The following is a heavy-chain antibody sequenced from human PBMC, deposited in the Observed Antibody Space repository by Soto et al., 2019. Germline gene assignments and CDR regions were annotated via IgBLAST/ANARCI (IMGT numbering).Heavy chain of an antibody. CDR1: GGTFSSYA. D-gene: IGHD4-17*01. J-gene: IGHJ4*02. Sequence: SSLKVSCKPPGGTFSSYAISWVRQAPGKGLEWMGGIIPIFGTANYAQKFQGRVTITADESTSTAYMELSSLRSEDTAVYYCATLTTVTYYFDYWGQGTLVTVSS. CDR3: ATLTTVTYYFDY. CDR2: IIPIFGTA. V-gene: IGHV1-69*13.